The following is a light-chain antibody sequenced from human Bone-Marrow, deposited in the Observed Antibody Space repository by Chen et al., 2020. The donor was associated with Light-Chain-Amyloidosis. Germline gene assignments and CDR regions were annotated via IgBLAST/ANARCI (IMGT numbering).Light chain of an antibody. CDR1: SSDIGVYNY. J-gene: IGLJ3*02. CDR3: SSYSSSTSWV. CDR2: DVS. Sequence: QSALTQPASGSASPGQSITFPCTGTSSDIGVYNYVSWYQQHPGKAPRLIIYDVSDRPSGVPSRFSGSKSGNTASLTISGLQAEDEAYYHCSSYSSSTSWVFGGGTNLAVL. V-gene: IGLV2-14*03.